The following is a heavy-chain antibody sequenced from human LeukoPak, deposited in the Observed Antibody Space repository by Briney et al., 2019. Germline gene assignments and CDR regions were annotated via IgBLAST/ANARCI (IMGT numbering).Heavy chain of an antibody. CDR1: GFTFSSYW. CDR2: IKSDGSST. Sequence: GGSLRLSCAASGFTFSSYWMHWVRQAPGKGLVWVSRIKSDGSSTNYADSVKGRFTISRVNVKNTLDLQTNSLRAENTAVYYCARDSAMVRAVILDYWGQGTLVTVSS. CDR3: ARDSAMVRAVILDY. V-gene: IGHV3-74*01. J-gene: IGHJ4*02. D-gene: IGHD3-10*01.